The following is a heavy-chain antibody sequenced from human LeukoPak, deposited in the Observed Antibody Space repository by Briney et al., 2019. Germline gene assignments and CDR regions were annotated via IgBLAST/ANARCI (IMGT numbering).Heavy chain of an antibody. CDR3: ARDNDSSGYLAY. D-gene: IGHD3-22*01. Sequence: GGSLRLSCAASGFTFSNHWMTWVRQAPGKGLEGVAHIKHDGSDKYYVDSVKGRFSISSDNAKNSLYLQMTSLRAEDTAVYYCARDNDSSGYLAYWGQGTLVAVSS. CDR2: IKHDGSDK. V-gene: IGHV3-7*01. J-gene: IGHJ4*02. CDR1: GFTFSNHW.